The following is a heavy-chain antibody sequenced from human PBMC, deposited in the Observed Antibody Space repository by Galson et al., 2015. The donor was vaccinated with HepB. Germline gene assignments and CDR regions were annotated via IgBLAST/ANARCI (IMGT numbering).Heavy chain of an antibody. CDR1: GFTFSYYS. D-gene: IGHD2-21*01. J-gene: IGHJ5*02. V-gene: IGHV3-48*02. Sequence: SLRLSCAASGFTFSYYSMNWVRQAPGKGLEWISYISSRSTTIYYADSVKGRFTISRDNAKNSLYLLMSNLRDEDTAVYYCAGGIYCGTGECFVNNWFDPWGQGTLVTVSS. CDR3: AGGIYCGTGECFVNNWFDP. CDR2: ISSRSTTI.